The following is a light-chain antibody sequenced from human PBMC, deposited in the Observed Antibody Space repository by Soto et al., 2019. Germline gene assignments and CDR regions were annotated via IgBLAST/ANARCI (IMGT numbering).Light chain of an antibody. Sequence: DIQMTQSPSSLSASVGDSVTITCRASQSISNYLNWYQQKPGKAPKLLVYAASSLQSGVPSRFSVSGSVTDFTLTISSLQPEDFATYYCQQSYRTPFTFGPGTKVDIK. V-gene: IGKV1-39*01. CDR1: QSISNY. J-gene: IGKJ3*01. CDR3: QQSYRTPFT. CDR2: AAS.